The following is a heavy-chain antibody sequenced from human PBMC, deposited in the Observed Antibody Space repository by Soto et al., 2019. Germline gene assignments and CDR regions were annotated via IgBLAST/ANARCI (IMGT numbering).Heavy chain of an antibody. Sequence: GASVKVSCKASGGTFSSYAISWVRQAPGQGLEWMGGIIPIFGTANYAQKFQGRVTITADESTSTAYMEPSSLRSEDTAVYYCARAGGSITMVRGVYYYYYGMDVWGQGTTVTVSS. D-gene: IGHD3-10*01. J-gene: IGHJ6*02. CDR3: ARAGGSITMVRGVYYYYYGMDV. V-gene: IGHV1-69*13. CDR2: IIPIFGTA. CDR1: GGTFSSYA.